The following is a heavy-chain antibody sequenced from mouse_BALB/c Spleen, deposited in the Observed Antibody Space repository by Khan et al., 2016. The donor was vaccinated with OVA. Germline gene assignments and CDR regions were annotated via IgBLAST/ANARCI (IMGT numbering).Heavy chain of an antibody. D-gene: IGHD2-4*01. V-gene: IGHV5-6*01. CDR1: GFTFSTYG. J-gene: IGHJ3*01. Sequence: EVELVESGGDLVKPGGSLKLSCAASGFTFSTYGMSWVRQAPDKRLEWVATVSTGGSYTYYPDSVKGRFTISRDNSSNTLYLQLSGLTSEDTAMFYCTRLADYGDSEGFAYWGQGTLVTVSA. CDR3: TRLADYGDSEGFAY. CDR2: VSTGGSYT.